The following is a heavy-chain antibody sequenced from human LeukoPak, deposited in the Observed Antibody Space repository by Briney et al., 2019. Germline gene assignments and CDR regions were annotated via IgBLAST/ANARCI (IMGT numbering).Heavy chain of an antibody. CDR3: ARNEAYDFWSGYYYYFDY. V-gene: IGHV1-2*02. D-gene: IGHD3-3*01. Sequence: ASVKVSCKASGYTFTSYYMHWVRQAPGQGLEWMGWINPNSGGTNYAQKFQGRVTMTRDTSISTAYMELSRLRSDDTAVYYCARNEAYDFWSGYYYYFDYWGQGTLVTVSS. J-gene: IGHJ4*02. CDR1: GYTFTSYY. CDR2: INPNSGGT.